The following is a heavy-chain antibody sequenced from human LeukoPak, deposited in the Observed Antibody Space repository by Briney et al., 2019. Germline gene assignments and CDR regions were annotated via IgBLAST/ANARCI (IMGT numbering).Heavy chain of an antibody. CDR3: AKDLFIAARRGDYFDY. Sequence: ETLSLTCAVYGGSFSGYYWSWVRQAPGKGLEWVSAISGSGGSTYYADSVKGRFTISRDNSKNTLYLQMNSLRAEDTAVYYCAKDLFIAARRGDYFDYWGQGTLVTVSS. J-gene: IGHJ4*02. CDR1: GGSFSGYY. V-gene: IGHV3-23*01. D-gene: IGHD6-6*01. CDR2: ISGSGGST.